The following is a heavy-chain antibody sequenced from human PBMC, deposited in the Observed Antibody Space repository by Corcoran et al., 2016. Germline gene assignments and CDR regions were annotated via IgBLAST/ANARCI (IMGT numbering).Heavy chain of an antibody. D-gene: IGHD1-26*01. Sequence: QVQLVQSGAEVKKPGDSVKVSCKASGYTFTSYYMHWVRQAPGQGLEWMGIINPSGGSTSYAQKFQGRVTMTRDTSTSTVYMELSSLRSEDTAVYYCARDPSGSPRFFSEYYFDYWGQGTLVTVSS. V-gene: IGHV1-46*01. CDR3: ARDPSGSPRFFSEYYFDY. CDR2: INPSGGST. J-gene: IGHJ4*02. CDR1: GYTFTSYY.